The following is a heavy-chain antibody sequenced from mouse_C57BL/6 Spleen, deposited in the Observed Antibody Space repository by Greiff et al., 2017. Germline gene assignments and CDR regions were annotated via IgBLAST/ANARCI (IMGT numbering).Heavy chain of an antibody. CDR1: GYTFTDYE. D-gene: IGHD2-4*01. CDR3: TRERLRYAMDY. J-gene: IGHJ4*01. CDR2: IDPETGGT. V-gene: IGHV1-15*01. Sequence: VKLQESGAELVRPGASVTLSCKASGYTFTDYEMHWVKQTPVHGLEWIGAIDPETGGTAYNQKFKGKAILTADKSSSTAYMELRSLTSEDSAVYYCTRERLRYAMDYWGQGTSVTVSS.